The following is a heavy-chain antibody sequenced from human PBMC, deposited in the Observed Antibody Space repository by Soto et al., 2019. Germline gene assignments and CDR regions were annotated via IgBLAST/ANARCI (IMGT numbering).Heavy chain of an antibody. Sequence: EVQLLESGGGLVQPGGSLRLSCAASGFTFSSYAMRWVRQAPGKGLEWVSAISGSGDSTYYADSVKGRFTISRDNSKNTLYLQMNSLRGEDTAVYHCARRGSGSCYDYWGQGTLVTVSS. CDR2: ISGSGDST. CDR3: ARRGSGSCYDY. V-gene: IGHV3-23*01. J-gene: IGHJ4*02. D-gene: IGHD1-26*01. CDR1: GFTFSSYA.